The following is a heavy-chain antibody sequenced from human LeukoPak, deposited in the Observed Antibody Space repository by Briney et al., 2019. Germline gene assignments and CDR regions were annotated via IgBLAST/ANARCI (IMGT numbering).Heavy chain of an antibody. CDR3: ARDTDYYFDY. CDR2: IYYSGGT. Sequence: PSETLSLTCTVSGGSVSSGSYYWSWIRQPPGKGLEWIGYIYYSGGTNYNPSLKSRVTISVDTSKNQFSLKLSSVTAADTAVYYCARDTDYYFDYWGQGTLVTVSS. D-gene: IGHD4-17*01. CDR1: GGSVSSGSYY. V-gene: IGHV4-61*01. J-gene: IGHJ4*02.